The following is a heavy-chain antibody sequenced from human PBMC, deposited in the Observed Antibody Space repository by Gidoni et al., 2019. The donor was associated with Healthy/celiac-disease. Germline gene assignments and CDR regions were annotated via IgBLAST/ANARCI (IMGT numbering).Heavy chain of an antibody. CDR2: ISSSSSYI. V-gene: IGHV3-21*01. J-gene: IGHJ4*02. CDR3: ARDGRAYDSSGYYYFY. Sequence: EVQLVESGGGLVKPGGSLRLSCAASGFTFSSYSMNWVRQAPGKGLEGVSSISSSSSYIYYADSVKGRFTISRDNAKNSLYLQMNSLRAEDTAVYYCARDGRAYDSSGYYYFYWGQGTLVTVSS. CDR1: GFTFSSYS. D-gene: IGHD3-22*01.